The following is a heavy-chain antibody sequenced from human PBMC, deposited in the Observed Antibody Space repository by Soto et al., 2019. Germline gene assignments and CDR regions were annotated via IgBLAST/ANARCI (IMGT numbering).Heavy chain of an antibody. Sequence: PSETPSPTCTVSEGSMRSYYWTWMRQPAGKGLEWIGRVYGRGGTHYNPSLKSRVNISLDTSNNQSSLRLLSVTIADTAVYCFARGQRISDWFEPWGQGTLETVCS. J-gene: IGHJ5*02. CDR1: EGSMRSYY. CDR2: VYGRGGT. CDR3: ARGQRISDWFEP. V-gene: IGHV4-4*07. D-gene: IGHD2-2*01.